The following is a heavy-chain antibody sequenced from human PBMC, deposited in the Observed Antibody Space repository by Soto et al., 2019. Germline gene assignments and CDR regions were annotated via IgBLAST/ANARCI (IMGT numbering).Heavy chain of an antibody. V-gene: IGHV3-30*03. J-gene: IGHJ5*02. D-gene: IGHD2-2*01. Sequence: VGSLRLSCAASGFTFSSYGMHWFRQARVKGLEWVAVISYDGSNKYYAESVKGRFTISRDNAKNSVYLQMNSLRVEDTAVYYCARDARTYSSTWGQFDPWGQATLVTVSS. CDR2: ISYDGSNK. CDR3: ARDARTYSSTWGQFDP. CDR1: GFTFSSYG.